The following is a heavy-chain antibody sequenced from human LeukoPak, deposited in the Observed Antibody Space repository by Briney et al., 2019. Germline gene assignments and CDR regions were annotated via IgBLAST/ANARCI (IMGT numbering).Heavy chain of an antibody. Sequence: GRSLRLSCAASGFTFSSYGMHWVRQAPGKGLEGVAVIWYDGSNKYYADSVKGRFTISRDNSKNTLYLQMNSLRAEDTAVYYCARDAYYDFWSGYSDAPYFDYWGQGTLVTVSS. J-gene: IGHJ4*02. CDR1: GFTFSSYG. V-gene: IGHV3-33*01. D-gene: IGHD3-3*01. CDR3: ARDAYYDFWSGYSDAPYFDY. CDR2: IWYDGSNK.